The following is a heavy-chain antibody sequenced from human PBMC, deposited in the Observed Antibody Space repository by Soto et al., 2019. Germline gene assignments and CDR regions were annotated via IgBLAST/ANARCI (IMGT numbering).Heavy chain of an antibody. J-gene: IGHJ6*02. V-gene: IGHV1-46*01. D-gene: IGHD2-15*01. CDR3: ARGAVVVPNGLIAGMDV. Sequence: ASVKVSCKPSGYSFSTFYVHWVRQAPGQGLEWMGIIDPSSGTKSYTQKFQERVTMTRDTSMSTVYMELSRLRSEDTAVYYCARGAVVVPNGLIAGMDVWGLGTTVTVSS. CDR1: GYSFSTFY. CDR2: IDPSSGTK.